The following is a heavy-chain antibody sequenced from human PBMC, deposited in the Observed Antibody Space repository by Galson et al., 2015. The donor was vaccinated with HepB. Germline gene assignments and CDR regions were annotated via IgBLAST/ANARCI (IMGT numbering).Heavy chain of an antibody. CDR1: GGTFSSYA. Sequence: SVKVSCKASGGTFSSYAISWVRQAPGQGLEWMGGIIPIFGTANYAQKFQGRVTITADKSASTAYMELSSLRSEDTAVYYCARGRYDFWSGYYYFDYWGQGTLVAVSS. CDR2: IIPIFGTA. V-gene: IGHV1-69*06. CDR3: ARGRYDFWSGYYYFDY. D-gene: IGHD3-3*01. J-gene: IGHJ4*02.